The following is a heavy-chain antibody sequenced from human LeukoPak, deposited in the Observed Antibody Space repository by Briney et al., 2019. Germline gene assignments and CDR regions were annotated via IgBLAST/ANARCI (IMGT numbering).Heavy chain of an antibody. Sequence: GESLKISCKGSEYSFTSYWIGWVRQKPGKGLEWMGIIYPGDSDTRYSPSFQGQVTISADKSISTAYLQWSSLKASDTAMYYCARRFSTAFDAFDIWGQGTMVTVSS. D-gene: IGHD3-3*01. V-gene: IGHV5-51*01. CDR1: EYSFTSYW. CDR2: IYPGDSDT. CDR3: ARRFSTAFDAFDI. J-gene: IGHJ3*02.